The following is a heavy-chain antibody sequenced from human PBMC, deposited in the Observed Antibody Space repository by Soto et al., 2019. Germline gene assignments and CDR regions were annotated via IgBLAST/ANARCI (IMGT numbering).Heavy chain of an antibody. D-gene: IGHD6-13*01. Sequence: PSETLSLTCTVSGGSISSSSYYWGWIRQPPGKGLEWIGSIYYSGSTYYNPSLKSRVTISVDTSKNQFSLKLSSVTAADTAAYYCARQAAGSIYYYYYYGMDVWGQGTTVTVS. CDR2: IYYSGST. CDR1: GGSISSSSYY. CDR3: ARQAAGSIYYYYYYGMDV. J-gene: IGHJ6*02. V-gene: IGHV4-39*01.